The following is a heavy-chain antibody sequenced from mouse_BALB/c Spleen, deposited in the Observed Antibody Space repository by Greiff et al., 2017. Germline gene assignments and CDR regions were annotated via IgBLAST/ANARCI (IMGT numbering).Heavy chain of an antibody. CDR3: ANNYRYYFDY. CDR2: INPSTGYT. Sequence: QVQLKESGAELAKPGASVKMSCKASGYTFTSYWMHWVKQRPGQGLEWIGYINPSTGYTEYNQKFKDKATLTADKSSSTAYMQLSSLTSEDSAVYYCANNYRYYFDYWGQGTTLTVSS. D-gene: IGHD2-14*01. CDR1: GYTFTSYW. J-gene: IGHJ2*01. V-gene: IGHV1-7*01.